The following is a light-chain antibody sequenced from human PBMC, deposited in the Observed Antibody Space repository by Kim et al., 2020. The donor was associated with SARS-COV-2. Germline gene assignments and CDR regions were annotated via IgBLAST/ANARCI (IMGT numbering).Light chain of an antibody. Sequence: QSALTQPASVSGSPGQSITISCTGTSSDIGSYNLVSWYQQYPDKAPKLLISEVTERPSGVSDRFSGSKFGNTASLTISALQAEDKGDYYCCSYSVDSTLVFGGGTQLTVL. CDR2: EVT. J-gene: IGLJ2*01. CDR1: SSDIGSYNL. V-gene: IGLV2-23*02. CDR3: CSYSVDSTLV.